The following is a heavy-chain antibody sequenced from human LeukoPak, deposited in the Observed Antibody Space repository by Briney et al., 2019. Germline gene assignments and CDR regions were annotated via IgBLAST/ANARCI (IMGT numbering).Heavy chain of an antibody. Sequence: SGTLSLTCAVSGGSISSSNWWSWVRQPPGKGLEWIGEIYHSGSTNYNPSLKSRVTISVDTSKNQFSLKLSSVTAADTAVYFCARVRIGYSSSWYYFDYWGQGTLVTVSS. D-gene: IGHD6-13*01. V-gene: IGHV4-4*02. CDR2: IYHSGST. CDR3: ARVRIGYSSSWYYFDY. CDR1: GGSISSSNW. J-gene: IGHJ4*02.